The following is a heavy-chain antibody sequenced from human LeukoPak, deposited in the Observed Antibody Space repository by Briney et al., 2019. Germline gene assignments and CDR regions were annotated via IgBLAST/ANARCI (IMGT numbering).Heavy chain of an antibody. CDR1: GFTFSSYS. CDR3: ASWRSGHYPGY. CDR2: ISSSSSYI. D-gene: IGHD3-22*01. Sequence: PGGSLRLSCAASGFTFSSYSMNWVRQAPGKGLEWVSSISSSSSYIYYADSVKGRFTISRDNAKNSLYLQMNSLRAEDTAVYYGASWRSGHYPGYWGRGTLLTVPS. J-gene: IGHJ4*02. V-gene: IGHV3-21*01.